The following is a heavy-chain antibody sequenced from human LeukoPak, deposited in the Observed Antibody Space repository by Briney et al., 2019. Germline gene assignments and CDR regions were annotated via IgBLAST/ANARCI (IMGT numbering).Heavy chain of an antibody. CDR1: GGSISSYY. D-gene: IGHD2-2*01. CDR2: IYTSGST. V-gene: IGHV4-4*07. Sequence: SETLSLTCTVSGGSISSYYWSWIRQPAGKGLEWIGRIYTSGSTNYNPSLRSRVTMSVDTSKNQFSLKLSSVTAADTAAYYCARDFYVVVLAAIEDTENDAFDIWGKGTMVTVSS. CDR3: ARDFYVVVLAAIEDTENDAFDI. J-gene: IGHJ3*02.